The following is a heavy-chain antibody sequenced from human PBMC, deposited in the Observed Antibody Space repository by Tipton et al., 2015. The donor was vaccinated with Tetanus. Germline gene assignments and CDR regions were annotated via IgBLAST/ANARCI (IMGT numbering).Heavy chain of an antibody. V-gene: IGHV4-39*01. CDR2: VYYDGSA. D-gene: IGHD2-15*01. CDR3: TRHVVVAVPRWFDP. Sequence: TLSLTCTVSGDSISSSDYYWGWIRQPPGEELEWIASVYYDGSAYYNPSLKSRLTISIDTSGRQFSLKLHSVTAADTAFYYCTRHVVVAVPRWFDPWGQGTLVTVSS. J-gene: IGHJ5*02. CDR1: GDSISSSDYY.